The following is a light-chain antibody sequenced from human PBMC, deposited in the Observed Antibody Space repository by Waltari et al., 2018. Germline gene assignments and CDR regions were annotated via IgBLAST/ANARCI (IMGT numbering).Light chain of an antibody. CDR1: KSNIGSNY. CDR3: AVWDDSLTGSWV. J-gene: IGLJ3*02. V-gene: IGLV1-47*01. Sequence: QSVLTQPPSASGNPGQRVTISCSGSKSNIGSNYVHWYQQFPGTAPKLLIYRNDQRPSGVPDRFSGSRSGTSASLAISGRRSGDEADYYCAVWDDSLTGSWVFGGGTKVTVL. CDR2: RND.